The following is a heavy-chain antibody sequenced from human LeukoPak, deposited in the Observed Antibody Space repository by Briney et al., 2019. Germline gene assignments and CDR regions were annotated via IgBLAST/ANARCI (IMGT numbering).Heavy chain of an antibody. J-gene: IGHJ4*02. V-gene: IGHV3-23*01. CDR2: FSGGGDST. D-gene: IGHD6-19*01. CDR1: GFTFSSYA. CDR3: AKDEQWLVLGFLVDY. Sequence: GGSLRLSCAASGFTFSSYAMNWVRQAPGKGLEWVSGFSGGGDSTYYADSVKGRFTISRDNSKNTLHLQMNSLRAEDTAVYYCAKDEQWLVLGFLVDYWGQGTLVTVSS.